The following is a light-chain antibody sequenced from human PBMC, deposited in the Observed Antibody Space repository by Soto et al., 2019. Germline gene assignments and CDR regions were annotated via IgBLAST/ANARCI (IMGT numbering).Light chain of an antibody. V-gene: IGKV3-20*01. Sequence: EIVMTQSPATLPVSPGEGATLSCRASQSVGSDLAWYQQKPGQAPRLLIYGASNRATGIPDRFSGSGSGTDFTLTISRLEPEDFAVYYCQQYGSSGTFGQGTKVDIK. J-gene: IGKJ1*01. CDR2: GAS. CDR3: QQYGSSGT. CDR1: QSVGSD.